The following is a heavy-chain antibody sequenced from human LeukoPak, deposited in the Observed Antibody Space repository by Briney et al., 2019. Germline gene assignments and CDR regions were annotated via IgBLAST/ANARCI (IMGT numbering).Heavy chain of an antibody. CDR2: IYYSGST. CDR3: ARVIPGDYGGNSYRTWFDP. Sequence: SETLSLTCTVSGGSISSYYWSWIRQPPGKGLEWIGYIYYSGSTNYNPSLKSRVTISVDTSKNQFSLKLSSVTAADTAVYYCARVIPGDYGGNSYRTWFDPWGQGTLVTVSS. D-gene: IGHD4-23*01. V-gene: IGHV4-59*08. J-gene: IGHJ5*02. CDR1: GGSISSYY.